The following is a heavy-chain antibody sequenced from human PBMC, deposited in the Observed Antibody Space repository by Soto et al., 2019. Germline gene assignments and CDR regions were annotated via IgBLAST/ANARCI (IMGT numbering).Heavy chain of an antibody. CDR1: GYTFTSYY. Sequence: ASVKVSCKASGYTFTSYYMHWVRQAPGQGLEWMGIINPSGGSTSYAQKFQGRVTMTRDTSTSTVYMELSSLRSEDTAVYYCARVDTYYYDSSGYYSEWFDPWGQGTLVTVSS. J-gene: IGHJ5*02. D-gene: IGHD3-22*01. V-gene: IGHV1-46*01. CDR2: INPSGGST. CDR3: ARVDTYYYDSSGYYSEWFDP.